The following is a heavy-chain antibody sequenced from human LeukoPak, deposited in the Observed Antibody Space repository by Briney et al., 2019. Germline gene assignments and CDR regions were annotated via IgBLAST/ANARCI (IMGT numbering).Heavy chain of an antibody. V-gene: IGHV4-39*01. J-gene: IGHJ4*02. CDR1: SGSISGDTSY. CDR2: VYYTGST. CDR3: ARHVPPPVNGMDY. D-gene: IGHD2-8*01. Sequence: SEILSLTCTVSSGSISGDTSYWGWLRQPPGKGLEWIASVYYTGSTYYNPSLRSRVTISVDTSKNQFFLKIDSLTAADTAVYYCARHVPPPVNGMDYWGQGTLVAVSS.